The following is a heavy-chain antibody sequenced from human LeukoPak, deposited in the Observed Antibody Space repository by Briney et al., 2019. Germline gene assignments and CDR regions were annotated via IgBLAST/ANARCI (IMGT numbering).Heavy chain of an antibody. D-gene: IGHD3-10*01. CDR2: IWYDGSNK. V-gene: IGHV3-33*01. J-gene: IGHJ4*02. CDR3: ARGEGDYGSGSYYNERHYYFDY. Sequence: ERSLRLSCAASGFTFSSYGMHWVRQAPGKGLEWVAVIWYDGSNKYYADSVKGRFTTSRDNSKNTLYLQMKSLGAEDTAVYYCARGEGDYGSGSYYNERHYYFDYWGQGTLVPVSS. CDR1: GFTFSSYG.